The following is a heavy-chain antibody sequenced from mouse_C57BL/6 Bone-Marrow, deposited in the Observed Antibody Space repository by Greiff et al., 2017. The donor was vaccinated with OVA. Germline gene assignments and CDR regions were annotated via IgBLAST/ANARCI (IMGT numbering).Heavy chain of an antibody. J-gene: IGHJ4*01. Sequence: VQLQQSGAELVRPGASVKLSCTASGFNIKDYYMHWVKQRPEQGLEWIGRIDPEDGDTEYAPKFQGKATMTADTSSYTASLQLRSLTSEYTAVYYCTTGYYYGSSYVRYAMDYWGQGTSVTVSS. V-gene: IGHV14-1*01. CDR2: IDPEDGDT. D-gene: IGHD1-1*01. CDR3: TTGYYYGSSYVRYAMDY. CDR1: GFNIKDYY.